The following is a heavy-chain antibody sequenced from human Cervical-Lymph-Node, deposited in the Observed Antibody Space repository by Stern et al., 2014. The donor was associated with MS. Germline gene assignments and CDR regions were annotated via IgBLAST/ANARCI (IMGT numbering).Heavy chain of an antibody. CDR2: ISSGGSST. J-gene: IGHJ4*02. Sequence: EVQLVESGGGLVQPGGSLRLSCAASGFIFSSYWMHWVRQIPGKGLLWVSRISSGGSSTNYADSVKGLFTISRDNAKNTVYLQMDSLRVEDTAVYYCARAPTYSQHLLNWGQGTLVTVSS. D-gene: IGHD3-16*01. CDR3: ARAPTYSQHLLN. V-gene: IGHV3-74*02. CDR1: GFIFSSYW.